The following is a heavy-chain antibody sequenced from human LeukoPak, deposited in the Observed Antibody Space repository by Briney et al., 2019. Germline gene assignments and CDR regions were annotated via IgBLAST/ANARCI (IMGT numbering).Heavy chain of an antibody. CDR3: ARGQSGYPYYFDY. Sequence: SETLSLTCAVSGGSTSSGGNSWSWIRQPPGKGLEWIGYFFYSGSTYYNPSLKSRVTISVDTSKNQFSLKLSSVTAADTAVYYCARGQSGYPYYFDYWGQGTLVTVSS. CDR1: GGSTSSGGNS. V-gene: IGHV4-30-4*07. CDR2: FFYSGST. J-gene: IGHJ4*02. D-gene: IGHD3-3*01.